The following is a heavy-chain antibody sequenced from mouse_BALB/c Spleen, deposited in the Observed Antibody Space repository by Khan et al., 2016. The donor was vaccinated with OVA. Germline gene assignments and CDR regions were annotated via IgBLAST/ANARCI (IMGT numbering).Heavy chain of an antibody. J-gene: IGHJ4*01. CDR2: ISYSGST. CDR3: ARRGDGYDGAMDY. V-gene: IGHV3-2*02. CDR1: GYSITSDYA. Sequence: EVQLVESGPGLVKPSQSLSLTCTVTGYSITSDYAWNWIRQFPGNKLEWMGYISYSGSTSYNPSLKSRISITRDTSKNQFFLPLHSVTTEDTATYDCARRGDGYDGAMDYWGQGTSVTVSS. D-gene: IGHD2-2*01.